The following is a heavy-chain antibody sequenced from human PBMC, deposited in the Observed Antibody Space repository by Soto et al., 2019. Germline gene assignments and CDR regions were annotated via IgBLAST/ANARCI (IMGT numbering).Heavy chain of an antibody. J-gene: IGHJ4*02. V-gene: IGHV2-26*01. CDR2: ISSSDKK. CDR1: GFSLSNDRMG. Sequence: QVTLKESGPVLVKPTETLTLTCTVSGFSLSNDRMGVSWIRQPPGKALEWLAHISSSDKKSYSTSLKSRLTISKDISKSQVVLTMTHMDPVDTGTYFCAHRLGGSGSGWDDGYFDFWGPGILITVS. CDR3: AHRLGGSGSGWDDGYFDF. D-gene: IGHD3-10*01.